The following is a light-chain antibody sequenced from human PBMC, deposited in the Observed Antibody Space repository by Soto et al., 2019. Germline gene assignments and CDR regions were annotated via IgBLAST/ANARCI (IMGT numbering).Light chain of an antibody. V-gene: IGLV7-43*01. J-gene: IGLJ2*01. CDR1: TGAVTSGHY. CDR3: LLYYGGALGV. Sequence: QAVVTQQPSLTVSPGGTVTLTCAYSTGAVTSGHYPNWVQQKPGQVPTSLIYSTSDKHSWTPERFAGSLLGGKAALTLSSVKHEDEAEYSCLLYYGGALGVFGGGTKVTVL. CDR2: STS.